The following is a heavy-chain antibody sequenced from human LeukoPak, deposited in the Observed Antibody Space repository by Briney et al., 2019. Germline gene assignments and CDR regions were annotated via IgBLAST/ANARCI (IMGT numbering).Heavy chain of an antibody. CDR3: ARASSGYYEDAFDI. CDR1: GFTFSSYE. V-gene: IGHV3-48*03. J-gene: IGHJ3*02. D-gene: IGHD3-22*01. CDR2: ISSSGSTI. Sequence: GGSLRLSCVASGFTFSSYEMNWVRQAPGKGLEWVSYISSSGSTIYYADSVKGRFTISRDNAKNSLYLQMNSLRAEDTAVYYCARASSGYYEDAFDIWGQGTMVTVSS.